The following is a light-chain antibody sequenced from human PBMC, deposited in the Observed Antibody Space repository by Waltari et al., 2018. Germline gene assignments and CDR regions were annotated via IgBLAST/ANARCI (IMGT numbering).Light chain of an antibody. CDR3: QKYGTLPAT. CDR1: QTVCKY. CDR2: AAS. V-gene: IGKV3-20*01. J-gene: IGKJ1*01. Sequence: IVLTQSPGTLSLSLGERATLSCRASQTVCKYLAWYQQKPGQAPRLLIYAASTRATGIPDRFSATGWGTDFSLSISRLEPEDFAVYYCQKYGTLPATFGQGTKVQMK.